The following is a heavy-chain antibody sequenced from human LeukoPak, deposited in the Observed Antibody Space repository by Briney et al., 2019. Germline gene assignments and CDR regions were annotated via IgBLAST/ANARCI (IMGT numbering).Heavy chain of an antibody. V-gene: IGHV4-34*01. CDR3: ARMVRGVIIKPGPFDY. Sequence: LETLSLTCAVYGGSFSGYYWSWIRQPPGKGLEWIGEINHSGSTNYNPSLKSRATISVDTSKNQFSLKLSSVTAADTAVYYCARMVRGVIIKPGPFDYWGQGTLVTVSS. D-gene: IGHD3-10*01. J-gene: IGHJ4*02. CDR2: INHSGST. CDR1: GGSFSGYY.